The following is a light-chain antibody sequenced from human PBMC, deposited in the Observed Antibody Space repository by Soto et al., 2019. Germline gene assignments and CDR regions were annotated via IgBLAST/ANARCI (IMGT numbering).Light chain of an antibody. CDR1: SSDVGSYNL. J-gene: IGLJ2*01. CDR3: CSSAGRSTAV. CDR2: EVS. Sequence: QSALTQPASVSGSPGQSITISCTGTSSDVGSYNLVSWYQQHPGKAPKLMIYEVSKRPSGVSNLFSGSKSGNTASLTISGLQAEDEADYYCCSSAGRSTAVFGGGTKLTVL. V-gene: IGLV2-23*02.